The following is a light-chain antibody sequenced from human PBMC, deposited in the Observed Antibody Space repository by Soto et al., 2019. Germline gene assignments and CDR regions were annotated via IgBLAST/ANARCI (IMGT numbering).Light chain of an antibody. V-gene: IGLV2-8*01. J-gene: IGLJ1*01. CDR1: SSDVGGYNY. CDR2: EVT. CDR3: SSYAGSNNFV. Sequence: QSVLTQPPSASGSPGQSVTISCTGTSSDVGGYNYVSWYQQHPGKAPKLMIYEVTKRPSGVPDRFSGSKSGNTASLTVSGLQADDEADYYCSSYAGSNNFVFGTGTKVTAL.